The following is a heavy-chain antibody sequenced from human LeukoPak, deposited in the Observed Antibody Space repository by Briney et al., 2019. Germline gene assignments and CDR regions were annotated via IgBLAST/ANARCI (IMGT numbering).Heavy chain of an antibody. D-gene: IGHD3-16*01. CDR3: AMVCLFGGNWFDP. CDR1: GYTFTGYY. Sequence: ASVKVSCKASGYTFTGYYMHWVRQAPGQGLEWMGWINPNSGGTNYAQRFQGRVTMTRDTSISTAYMELSRLRSDDTAVYYCAMVCLFGGNWFDPWGQGTLVTVSS. J-gene: IGHJ5*02. V-gene: IGHV1-2*02. CDR2: INPNSGGT.